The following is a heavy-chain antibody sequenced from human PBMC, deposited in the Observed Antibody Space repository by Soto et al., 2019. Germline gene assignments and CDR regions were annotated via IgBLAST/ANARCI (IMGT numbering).Heavy chain of an antibody. V-gene: IGHV3-23*01. CDR3: AKIPQLRFLEWLSH. D-gene: IGHD3-3*01. CDR2: ISGSGGST. J-gene: IGHJ4*02. Sequence: AISGSGGSTYYADSVKGRFTISRDNSKNTLYLQMNSLRAEDTAVYYCAKIPQLRFLEWLSHWGQGTLVTVSS.